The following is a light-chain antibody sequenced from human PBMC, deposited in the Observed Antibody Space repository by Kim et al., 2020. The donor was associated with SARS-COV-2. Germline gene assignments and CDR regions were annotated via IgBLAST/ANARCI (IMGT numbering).Light chain of an antibody. CDR3: QQYATSPS. Sequence: PGESATTSCRTSQGLSGGHISWYQQNPGQAPRLVIYEASIRASGVPDRFSGRGSGTDFSLTISRLEPEDVAVYYCQQYATSPSFGQGTKVDIK. V-gene: IGKV3-20*01. J-gene: IGKJ1*01. CDR2: EAS. CDR1: QGLSGGH.